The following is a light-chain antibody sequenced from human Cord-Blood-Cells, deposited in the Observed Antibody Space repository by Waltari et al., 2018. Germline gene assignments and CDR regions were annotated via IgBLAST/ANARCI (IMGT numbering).Light chain of an antibody. CDR1: SSDVGGYNY. CDR2: DVS. V-gene: IGLV2-14*01. Sequence: QSALTQPASVSGSPGKSITIPCTGTSSDVGGYNYVSWYQQHPGNAPKLMIYDVSKRPSGVSNRFSGSKSGTTASLTISGLQAEDEADYYCSSYTISSTLVFGGGTKLTVL. CDR3: SSYTISSTLV. J-gene: IGLJ2*01.